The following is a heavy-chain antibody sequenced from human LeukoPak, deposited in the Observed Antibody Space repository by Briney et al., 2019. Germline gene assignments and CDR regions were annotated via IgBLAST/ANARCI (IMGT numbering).Heavy chain of an antibody. CDR1: GGSISSARYY. CDR3: ARAPDPPDYYYDSSGYYFFDY. D-gene: IGHD3-22*01. Sequence: SETLSLTCTVSGGSISSARYYWSWIRQPAGKGLEWIGRIYTSGSTNYNPSLKSRVTISVDTSKNQFSLKLSSVTAADTAVYYCARAPDPPDYYYDSSGYYFFDYWGQGTLDTVSS. V-gene: IGHV4-61*02. J-gene: IGHJ4*02. CDR2: IYTSGST.